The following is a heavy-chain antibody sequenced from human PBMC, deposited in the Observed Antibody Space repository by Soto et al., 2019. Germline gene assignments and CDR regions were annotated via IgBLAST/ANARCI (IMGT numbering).Heavy chain of an antibody. V-gene: IGHV3-23*01. Sequence: LRLSCAASGFTFSSYAMSWVRQAPGKGPEWVSAISGSGGSTYYADSVKGRFTISRDNSKNTLYLQMNSLRAEDTAVYYCAKGRYYYDSSGYYRSPTLFDYWGQGTLVTVSS. J-gene: IGHJ4*02. CDR1: GFTFSSYA. CDR3: AKGRYYYDSSGYYRSPTLFDY. D-gene: IGHD3-22*01. CDR2: ISGSGGST.